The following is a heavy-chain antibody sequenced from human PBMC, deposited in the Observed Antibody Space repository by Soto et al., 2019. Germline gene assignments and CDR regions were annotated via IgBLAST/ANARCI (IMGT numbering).Heavy chain of an antibody. CDR2: ISYDGSNK. CDR1: GFTFSSYA. D-gene: IGHD3-10*01. Sequence: QVQLVESGGGVVQPGRSLRLSCAASGFTFSSYAMHWVRQAPGKGLEWVAVISYDGSNKYYADSVKGRFTISRDNSKNTXYXXMNSLRAEDTAVYYCARDFEYYGSGSYPYYYGMDVWGQGTTVTVSS. CDR3: ARDFEYYGSGSYPYYYGMDV. V-gene: IGHV3-30-3*01. J-gene: IGHJ6*02.